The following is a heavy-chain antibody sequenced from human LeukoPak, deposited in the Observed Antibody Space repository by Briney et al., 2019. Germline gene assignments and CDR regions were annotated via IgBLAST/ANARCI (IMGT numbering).Heavy chain of an antibody. CDR1: GFTFDDYA. D-gene: IGHD4-17*01. J-gene: IGHJ4*02. V-gene: IGHV3-9*01. Sequence: PGGTLRLSCAASGFTFDDYAMHWVRQAPGKGLEWVSGISWNSGSIGYADSVKGRFTISRDNAKNSLYLQMNSLRAEDTALYYCAKVPPGGHGDYLGRLYFDYWGQGTLVTVSS. CDR2: ISWNSGSI. CDR3: AKVPPGGHGDYLGRLYFDY.